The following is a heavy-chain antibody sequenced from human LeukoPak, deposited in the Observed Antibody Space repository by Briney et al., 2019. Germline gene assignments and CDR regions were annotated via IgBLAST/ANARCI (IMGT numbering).Heavy chain of an antibody. CDR1: GYTFTSYY. V-gene: IGHV1-46*01. D-gene: IGHD3-22*01. J-gene: IGHJ5*02. CDR3: ARASRPGGHSSGYDFDP. CDR2: INPSGGST. Sequence: GASVKVSCKASGYTFTSYYMHWVRQAPGQGLEWMGIINPSGGSTSYAQKFQGRVTMTRDMSTSTVYMELSSLRSEDTAVYYCARASRPGGHSSGYDFDPWGQGTLVTVSS.